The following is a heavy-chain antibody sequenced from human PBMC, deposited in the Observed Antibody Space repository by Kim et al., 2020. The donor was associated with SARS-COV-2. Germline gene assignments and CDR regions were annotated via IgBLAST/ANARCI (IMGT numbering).Heavy chain of an antibody. CDR3: ARREYCSSTSCYHLTY. V-gene: IGHV1-46*01. D-gene: IGHD2-2*01. CDR2: INPSGGST. CDR1: GYTFTSYY. Sequence: ASVKVSCKASGYTFTSYYMHWVRQAPGQGLEWMGIINPSGGSTSYAQKFQGRVTMTRDTSTSTVYMELSSLRSEDTAVYYCARREYCSSTSCYHLTYWGQGTLVTVSS. J-gene: IGHJ4*02.